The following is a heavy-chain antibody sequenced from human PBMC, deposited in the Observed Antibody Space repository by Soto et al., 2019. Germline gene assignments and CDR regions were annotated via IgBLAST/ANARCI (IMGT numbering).Heavy chain of an antibody. CDR2: ISYDGTNK. Sequence: GGSLRLSCAASGFSFSVSPMHWVRQAPGKGPEWVALISYDGTNKFYADSVKGRFTISRDNSKSTLYLHVDSLRPEDAAVYYCARDPKTTGGQHWAFNYFDSWGQGTLVTVSS. CDR1: GFSFSVSP. D-gene: IGHD2-8*02. CDR3: ARDPKTTGGQHWAFNYFDS. J-gene: IGHJ4*02. V-gene: IGHV3-30-3*01.